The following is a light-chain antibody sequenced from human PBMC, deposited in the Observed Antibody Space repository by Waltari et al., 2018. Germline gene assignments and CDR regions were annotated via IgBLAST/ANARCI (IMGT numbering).Light chain of an antibody. CDR1: NNINFY. J-gene: IGKJ2*01. CDR3: QQSYITPYS. CDR2: GAS. Sequence: DIQMTQSPSSLSAFVGDRVTITCRPSNNINFYLHWYQKKPGKAPKLLIYGASNLQSGFPSRFSGSGSGTHFTLTVTSLQPEDVATYYCQQSYITPYSFGLGTKLEIK. V-gene: IGKV1-39*01.